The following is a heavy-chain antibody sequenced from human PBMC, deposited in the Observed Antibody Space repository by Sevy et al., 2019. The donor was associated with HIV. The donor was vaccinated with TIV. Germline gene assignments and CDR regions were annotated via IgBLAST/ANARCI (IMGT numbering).Heavy chain of an antibody. Sequence: GGSLRLSCAASGFTFSSYSMNWVRQAPGKGLEWVSSISSSSSYIYNADSVKGRFTISRDNAKNSLYLQMNSLRAEDTVGYYCAAVYGSGVGPYYYYYYGMDVWGQGTTVTVSS. V-gene: IGHV3-21*01. CDR2: ISSSSSYI. CDR1: GFTFSSYS. D-gene: IGHD3-10*01. CDR3: AAVYGSGVGPYYYYYYGMDV. J-gene: IGHJ6*02.